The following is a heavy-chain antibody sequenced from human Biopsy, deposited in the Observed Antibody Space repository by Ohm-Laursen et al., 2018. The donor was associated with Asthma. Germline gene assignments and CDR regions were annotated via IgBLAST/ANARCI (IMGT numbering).Heavy chain of an antibody. CDR3: ARDLAGSCTSASCYGFDS. J-gene: IGHJ5*01. D-gene: IGHD2-2*01. Sequence: SQTLSLTCAVSGGSINSGAFYWGWVRQHPGKGPEWIGYINYSGNTYYNPSLKSRVIISVETSKNQFSLKLTSVTAADSALYYCARDLAGSCTSASCYGFDSWGQGAQVTVS. V-gene: IGHV4-31*11. CDR2: INYSGNT. CDR1: GGSINSGAFY.